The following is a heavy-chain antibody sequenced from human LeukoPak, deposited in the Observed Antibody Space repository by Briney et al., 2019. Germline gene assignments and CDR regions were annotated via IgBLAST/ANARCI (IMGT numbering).Heavy chain of an antibody. CDR2: INAGNGNT. Sequence: ASVKVSCKVSGYTLTELSMHWVRQAPGQRLEWMGWINAGNGNTKYSQKFQGRVTITRDTSASTAYMELSSLRSEDTAVYYCARGPHDSWGQGTLVTVSS. CDR1: GYTLTELS. J-gene: IGHJ4*02. V-gene: IGHV1-3*01. CDR3: ARGPHDS.